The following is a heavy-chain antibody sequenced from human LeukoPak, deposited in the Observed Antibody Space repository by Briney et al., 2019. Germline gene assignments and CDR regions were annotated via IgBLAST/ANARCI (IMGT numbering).Heavy chain of an antibody. CDR1: GYTFTGYD. V-gene: IGHV1-8*01. CDR3: ARGGRDSGYPIDY. CDR2: MNPNMDNT. D-gene: IGHD5-12*01. J-gene: IGHJ4*02. Sequence: RPSVKLSCKASGYTFTGYDINWVRQATGQGLEWVGWMNPNMDNTGYAQKFQGRVTITRNTSISTAYTELSSLRSEDTAVYYCARGGRDSGYPIDYWGQGTLVTVSS.